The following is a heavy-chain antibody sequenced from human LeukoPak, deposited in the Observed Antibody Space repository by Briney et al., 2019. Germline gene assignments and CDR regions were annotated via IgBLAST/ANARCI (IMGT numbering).Heavy chain of an antibody. CDR2: INHSGST. Sequence: SETLSLTCTVSGGSISSYYWSWIRQPPGRGLEWIGEINHSGSTNYNPSLKSRVTISVDTSKNQFSLKLSSVTAADTAVYYCANSHSYGYHFDYWGQGTLVTVSS. V-gene: IGHV4-34*01. CDR1: GGSISSYY. CDR3: ANSHSYGYHFDY. D-gene: IGHD5-18*01. J-gene: IGHJ4*02.